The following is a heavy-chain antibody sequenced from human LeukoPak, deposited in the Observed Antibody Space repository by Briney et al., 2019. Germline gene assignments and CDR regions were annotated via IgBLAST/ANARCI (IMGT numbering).Heavy chain of an antibody. Sequence: XRQXXXKGLEWXAVIWYGGSNKYYADSVKGRFTIARDNYKNTLYLQMNSLRAEDTAVYYCARSNPSPGRYSGYFDYWGQGTLVTVSS. J-gene: IGHJ4*02. D-gene: IGHD5-12*01. V-gene: IGHV3-33*01. CDR3: ARSNPSPGRYSGYFDY. CDR2: IWYGGSNK.